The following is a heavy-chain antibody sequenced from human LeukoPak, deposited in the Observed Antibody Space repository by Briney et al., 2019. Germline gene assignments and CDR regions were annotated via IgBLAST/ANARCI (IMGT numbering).Heavy chain of an antibody. CDR3: ARDGGTDWYDP. J-gene: IGHJ5*02. V-gene: IGHV3-7*01. CDR2: IKQDGSEK. CDR1: GFTISCYW. Sequence: PGGSLRLSCAASGFTISCYWMTWVRQAPGKGLEWVANIKQDGSEKTYVDSVKGRFTISRDNAKNSIYLQMNSLRVEDTAIYYCARDGGTDWYDPWGQGTLVSVSS. D-gene: IGHD3-16*01.